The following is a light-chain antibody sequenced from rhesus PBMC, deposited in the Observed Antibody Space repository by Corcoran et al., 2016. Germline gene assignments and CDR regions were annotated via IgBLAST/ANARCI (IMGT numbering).Light chain of an antibody. V-gene: IGKV1-25*02. CDR3: QQHHSFPPS. J-gene: IGKJ2*01. CDR1: QGISSY. Sequence: DIQMTQSPSSLSVSVGDRVTITCRASQGISSYLAWYQQNPGNPPQLLISAASTLQSGVPSRFSGSGSGTDFTLTISSLQPEDFASYYCQQHHSFPPSFGQGTKVEIK. CDR2: AAS.